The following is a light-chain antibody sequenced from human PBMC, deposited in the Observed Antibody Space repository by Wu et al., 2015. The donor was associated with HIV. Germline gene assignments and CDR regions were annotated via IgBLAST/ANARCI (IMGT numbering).Light chain of an antibody. J-gene: IGKJ2*01. CDR3: QQYQISPHT. V-gene: IGKV3-20*01. Sequence: EIVLTQSPGTLSLSPGESATLSCRASQSVSSNSLAWFQQKPGQSPRLLIYGSSSRATGVSDRFSGSGSGTDFTLTIDRLEPEDFAVYYCQQYQISPHTFGQGTELDIK. CDR2: GSS. CDR1: QSVSSNS.